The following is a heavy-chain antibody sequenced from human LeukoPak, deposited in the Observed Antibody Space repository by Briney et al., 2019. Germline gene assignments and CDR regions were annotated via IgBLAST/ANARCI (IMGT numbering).Heavy chain of an antibody. V-gene: IGHV4-39*01. Sequence: PSETLSLTRTVSGGSISSSSYYWGWIRQPPGKGLEWIGSIYYSGSTYYNPSLKSRVTISVDTSKNQFSLKLSSVTAADTAVYYCARRRDYGDYVDWGQGTLVTISS. CDR1: GGSISSSSYY. CDR3: ARRRDYGDYVD. D-gene: IGHD4-17*01. J-gene: IGHJ4*02. CDR2: IYYSGST.